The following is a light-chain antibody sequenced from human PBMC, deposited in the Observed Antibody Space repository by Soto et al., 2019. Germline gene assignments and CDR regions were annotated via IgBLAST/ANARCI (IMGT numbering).Light chain of an antibody. Sequence: QSALTQPASVSGSPGQSITISCTGTSRDVGGYNYVSWYQQHPGKAPKLMIYEVSNRPSGVSNRFSGSNSGNTASLTISGLKAEDEADYYCSSYTSSSTPYVVFGGGTKLTVL. V-gene: IGLV2-14*01. J-gene: IGLJ2*01. CDR3: SSYTSSSTPYVV. CDR1: SRDVGGYNY. CDR2: EVS.